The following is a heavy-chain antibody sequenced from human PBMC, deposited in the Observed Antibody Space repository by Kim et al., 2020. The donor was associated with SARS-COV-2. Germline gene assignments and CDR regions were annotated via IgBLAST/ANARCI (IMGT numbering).Heavy chain of an antibody. Sequence: SVKVSCKASGGTFSSYAISWVRQAPGQGLEWMGGIIPIFGTANYAQKFQGRVTITADESTSTAYMELSSLRSEDTAVYYCARVLKGKDYRFDPWGQGTLVTVSS. D-gene: IGHD3-10*01. CDR2: IIPIFGTA. CDR1: GGTFSSYA. CDR3: ARVLKGKDYRFDP. J-gene: IGHJ5*02. V-gene: IGHV1-69*13.